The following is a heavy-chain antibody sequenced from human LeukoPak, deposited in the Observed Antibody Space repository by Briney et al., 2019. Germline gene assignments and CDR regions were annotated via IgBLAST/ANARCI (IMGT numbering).Heavy chain of an antibody. CDR3: ARGALGYYDSSGYYYGRVAFDI. D-gene: IGHD3-22*01. Sequence: SVKVSCKASGGTFSSYAISWVRQAPGQGLEWMGGIIPIFGTANYAQKFQGRVTITTDESTSTAYMELSSLRSEDTAVYYCARGALGYYDSSGYYYGRVAFDIWGQGTMVTVSS. J-gene: IGHJ3*02. CDR2: IIPIFGTA. CDR1: GGTFSSYA. V-gene: IGHV1-69*05.